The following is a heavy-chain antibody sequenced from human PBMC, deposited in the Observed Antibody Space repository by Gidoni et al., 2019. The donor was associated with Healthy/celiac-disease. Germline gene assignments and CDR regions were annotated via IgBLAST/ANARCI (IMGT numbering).Heavy chain of an antibody. CDR1: GFTFTSYA. V-gene: IGHV3-23*01. D-gene: IGHD6-6*01. Sequence: EVQLLESGGGSVQPGGSMRLSCAASGFTFTSYAMSWVRQAPGKGLEGVSAISGSGGSTYYADSVKGRFTISRDNSKNTLYLQMNSLRAEDTAVYYCAKDQGAGAAHRRGGFDYWGQGTLVTVSS. CDR3: AKDQGAGAAHRRGGFDY. J-gene: IGHJ4*02. CDR2: ISGSGGST.